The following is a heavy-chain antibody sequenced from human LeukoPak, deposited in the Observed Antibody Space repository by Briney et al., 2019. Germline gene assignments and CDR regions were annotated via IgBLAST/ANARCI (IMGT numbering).Heavy chain of an antibody. Sequence: ASVKVSCKASGGTFSSYAISWVRQAPGQGLEWMGRIIPILGMANYAQKFQGRVTITADKSTSTAYMELSSLRSEDTAVYYCAREQGVDSGSYPLEYWGQGTLVTVSS. CDR2: IIPILGMA. CDR3: AREQGVDSGSYPLEY. CDR1: GGTFSSYA. V-gene: IGHV1-69*04. D-gene: IGHD1-26*01. J-gene: IGHJ4*02.